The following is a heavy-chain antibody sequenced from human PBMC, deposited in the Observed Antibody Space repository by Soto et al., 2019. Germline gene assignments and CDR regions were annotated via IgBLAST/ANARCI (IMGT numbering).Heavy chain of an antibody. D-gene: IGHD1-26*01. V-gene: IGHV4-59*01. CDR3: ARVSPLSGSQYDD. CDR1: GGSISSYY. J-gene: IGHJ4*02. CDR2: IYSSGST. Sequence: TSETLSLTCTVSGGSISSYYWSWIRQPPGKGLEWIGYIYSSGSTNYNPSLKSRVTISVDTSKNQFSLKLSSVTAADTAVYYCARVSPLSGSQYDDWGQGTLVTVSS.